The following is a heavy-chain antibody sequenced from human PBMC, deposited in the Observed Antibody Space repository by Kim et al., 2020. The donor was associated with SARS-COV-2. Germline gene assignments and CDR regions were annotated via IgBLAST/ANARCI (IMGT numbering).Heavy chain of an antibody. Sequence: ASVKVSCKASGYTFTSYAMHWVRQAPGQRLEWMGWINAGNGNTKYSQKFQGRVTITRDTSASTAYMELSSLRSEDTAVYYCAREGGYFDWLSILPHGMDVWGQGTTVTVSS. CDR2: INAGNGNT. CDR3: AREGGYFDWLSILPHGMDV. CDR1: GYTFTSYA. D-gene: IGHD3-9*01. J-gene: IGHJ6*02. V-gene: IGHV1-3*01.